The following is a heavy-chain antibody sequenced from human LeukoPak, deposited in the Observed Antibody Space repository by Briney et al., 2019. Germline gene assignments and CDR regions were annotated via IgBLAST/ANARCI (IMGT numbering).Heavy chain of an antibody. D-gene: IGHD3-10*01. CDR1: GFTFDDYA. CDR3: AKSSITMVRGSFDY. CDR2: ISWNSGSI. J-gene: IGHJ4*02. V-gene: IGHV3-9*01. Sequence: PGGSLRLCCAAFGFTFDDYAMHWVRHAPGKGLEGVSGISWNSGSIGYADSVKGRFTISRDNAKNSLYLQMNSLRAEDTALYYYAKSSITMVRGSFDYWGQGTLVTVSS.